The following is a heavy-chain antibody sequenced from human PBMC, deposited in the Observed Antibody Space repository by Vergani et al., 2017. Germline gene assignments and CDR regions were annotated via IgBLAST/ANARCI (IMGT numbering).Heavy chain of an antibody. D-gene: IGHD6-19*01. J-gene: IGHJ5*02. CDR1: GYSFTSYW. CDR3: ARKYSSGSLYNRFDP. V-gene: IGHV5-51*03. CDR2: IYPGDSDI. Sequence: EVQLVQSGTEVKKPGESLKISCKGSGYSFTSYWIGWVRQMPGKGLEWMGSIYPGDSDIKYSPSFQGQVTISADKSISTAYLQWSSLKTSDTAIYYCARKYSSGSLYNRFDPWGQGTLVIVSS.